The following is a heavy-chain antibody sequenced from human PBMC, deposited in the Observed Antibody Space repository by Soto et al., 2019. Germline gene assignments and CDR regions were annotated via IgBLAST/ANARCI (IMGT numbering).Heavy chain of an antibody. V-gene: IGHV4-34*01. CDR3: ARGVSIAVAGTPLFDY. Sequence: SETLSLTCAVYGGSFSGYYWSWIRQPPGKGLEWIGEINHSGSTNYNPSLKSRVTISVDTSKNQFSLKLSSVTAADTAVYYCARGVSIAVAGTPLFDYWGQGTLVTVSS. CDR2: INHSGST. CDR1: GGSFSGYY. J-gene: IGHJ4*02. D-gene: IGHD6-19*01.